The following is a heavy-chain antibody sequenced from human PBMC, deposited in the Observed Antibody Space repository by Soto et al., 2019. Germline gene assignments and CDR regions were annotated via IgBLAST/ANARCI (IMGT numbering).Heavy chain of an antibody. V-gene: IGHV1-69*13. CDR2: IIPIFGTA. CDR1: GGTFSSYA. J-gene: IGHJ3*02. Sequence: GASVKVSCKASGGTFSSYAISWVRQAPGQGLEWMGGIIPIFGTANYAQKFQGRVTITADESTSTAYMELSSLRSEDTAVYYCARVVEMATIMALGAFDIWGQGTMVTV. D-gene: IGHD5-12*01. CDR3: ARVVEMATIMALGAFDI.